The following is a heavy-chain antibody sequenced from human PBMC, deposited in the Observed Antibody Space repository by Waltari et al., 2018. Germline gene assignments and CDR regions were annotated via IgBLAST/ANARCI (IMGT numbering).Heavy chain of an antibody. Sequence: EVQLVESGGGLVKPGGSLRLSCAASGFTFISYSMNWVRQAPGKGLEWVSSISSSSSYIYYADSVKGRFTISRDNAKNSLYLQMNSLKTEDTAVYYCTTKSWSAIDYWGQGTLVTVSS. CDR3: TTKSWSAIDY. CDR2: ISSSSSYI. D-gene: IGHD6-13*01. V-gene: IGHV3-21*03. CDR1: GFTFISYS. J-gene: IGHJ4*02.